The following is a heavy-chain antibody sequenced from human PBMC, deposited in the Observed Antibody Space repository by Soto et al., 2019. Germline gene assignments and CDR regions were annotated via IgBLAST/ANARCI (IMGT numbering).Heavy chain of an antibody. CDR1: GFTFSSYW. CDR3: ARVRLRITIFVVVNSPPPYMDV. V-gene: IGHV3-7*01. CDR2: IKQDGSEK. Sequence: GGSLRLSCAASGFTFSSYWMSWVRQAPGKGLEWVANIKQDGSEKYYVDSVKGRFTISRDNAKNSLYLQMNSLRAEDTAVYYCARVRLRITIFVVVNSPPPYMDVWGKGTTGTVS. J-gene: IGHJ6*03. D-gene: IGHD3-3*01.